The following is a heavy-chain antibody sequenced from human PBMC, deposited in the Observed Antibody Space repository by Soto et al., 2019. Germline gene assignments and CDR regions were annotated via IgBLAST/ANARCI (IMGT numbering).Heavy chain of an antibody. J-gene: IGHJ5*02. CDR3: AGYYDFWSGCQQNWFDP. CDR2: ISGSGGST. Sequence: GGSLRLSCAASGFTFSSYAMSWVRQAPGQGLGWVSAISGSGGSTYYADSVKGRFTISRDNSKNTLYLQMNSLRAEDTAVYYCAGYYDFWSGCQQNWFDPWGQGTLVTVSS. CDR1: GFTFSSYA. D-gene: IGHD3-3*01. V-gene: IGHV3-23*01.